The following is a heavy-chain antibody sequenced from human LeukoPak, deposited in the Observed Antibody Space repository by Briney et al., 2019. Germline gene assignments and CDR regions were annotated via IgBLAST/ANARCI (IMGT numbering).Heavy chain of an antibody. CDR1: GGSISSSSYY. V-gene: IGHV4-39*01. Sequence: SSETLSLTCAVSGGSISSSSYYWGWIRQPPGKGLEWIGSIYYSGSTYYNPSLKSRVTISVDTSKNQFSLKLSSVTAADTAVYYCARRGTGLVPRDYFDYWGQGTLVTISS. CDR3: ARRGTGLVPRDYFDY. D-gene: IGHD6-19*01. J-gene: IGHJ4*02. CDR2: IYYSGST.